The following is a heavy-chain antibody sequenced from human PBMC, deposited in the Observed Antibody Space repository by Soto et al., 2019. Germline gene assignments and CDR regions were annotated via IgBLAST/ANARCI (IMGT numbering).Heavy chain of an antibody. Sequence: QVQLVQSGAEMKKPGSSVKVSCQSSGGTFNTYAMNWVRQAPGQGPEWMGDISPMFGAANCAPTVQGRVTITAVELTGTSYMQSAGLTSEDTALYFCAREVQVHTPAFVYWGQGTLVTVSS. D-gene: IGHD3-10*01. V-gene: IGHV1-69*19. CDR3: AREVQVHTPAFVY. J-gene: IGHJ4*02. CDR1: GGTFNTYA. CDR2: ISPMFGAA.